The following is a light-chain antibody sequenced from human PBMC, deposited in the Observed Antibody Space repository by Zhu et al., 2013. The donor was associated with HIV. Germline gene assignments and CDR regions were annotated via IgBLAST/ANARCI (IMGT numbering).Light chain of an antibody. CDR3: SSYAGSNNYV. V-gene: IGLV2-8*01. J-gene: IGLJ1*01. Sequence: QSALTQPPSASGSPGQSVTISCTGTSSDVGGYNYVSWYQQHPDKAPKLMIYEVTKRPSGVPDRSSGSKSGDMASLTVSGLQAEDEGDYYCSSYAGSNNYVFGTGTKVTV. CDR1: SSDVGGYNY. CDR2: EVT.